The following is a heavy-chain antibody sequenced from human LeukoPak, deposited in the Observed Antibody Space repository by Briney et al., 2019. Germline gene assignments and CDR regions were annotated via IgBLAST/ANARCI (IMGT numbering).Heavy chain of an antibody. J-gene: IGHJ4*02. D-gene: IGHD5-12*01. CDR1: GGSTLSGNYY. V-gene: IGHV4-61*02. CDR2: MFTSGST. Sequence: SETLSLTCTVSGGSTLSGNYYWSWIRQPAGKGLEWIGRMFTSGSTNYNPSLKSRVTISVDTSKNQFSLKLNSVTAADTAVYYCARVSGYDWESFYDYWGQGTLVTVSS. CDR3: ARVSGYDWESFYDY.